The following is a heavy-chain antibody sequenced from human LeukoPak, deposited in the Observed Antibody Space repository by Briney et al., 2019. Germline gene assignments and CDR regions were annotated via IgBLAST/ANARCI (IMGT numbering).Heavy chain of an antibody. CDR1: GGSIRSSSYY. Sequence: SETLSLTCTVSGGSIRSSSYYWGWIRQPPGKGLEWIGSIYYSGSTYYNASLKSRGTISVDTSKNQFSLKLNSVTTADTAVYFCARQVVAVAGTGYFDYWGQGTLVTVSS. D-gene: IGHD6-19*01. CDR2: IYYSGST. CDR3: ARQVVAVAGTGYFDY. V-gene: IGHV4-39*01. J-gene: IGHJ4*02.